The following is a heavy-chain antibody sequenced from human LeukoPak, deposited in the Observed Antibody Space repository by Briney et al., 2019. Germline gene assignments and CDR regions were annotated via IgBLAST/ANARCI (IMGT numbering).Heavy chain of an antibody. CDR3: ARVLVVTAIRTYYYYGMDV. CDR1: GGSFSGYY. V-gene: IGHV4-34*01. J-gene: IGHJ6*02. D-gene: IGHD2-21*02. CDR2: INHSGST. Sequence: SETLSLTCAVYGGSFSGYYWSWIRQPPGKRLEWIGEINHSGSTNYNPSLKSRVTISVDTSKNQFSLKLSSVTAADTAVYYCARVLVVTAIRTYYYYGMDVWGQGTTVTVSS.